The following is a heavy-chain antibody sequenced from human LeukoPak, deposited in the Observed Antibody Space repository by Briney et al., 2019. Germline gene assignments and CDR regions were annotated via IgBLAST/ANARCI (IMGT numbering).Heavy chain of an antibody. V-gene: IGHV4-34*01. CDR2: INHSGST. Sequence: SETLSLTCAVYGGSFSGYYWSWIRQPPGKGLEWIGEINHSGSTNYNPSLKSRVTISVDTSKNQFSLKLSSVTAADTAVYYCARGVLLWFGTNNWFDPWGRGTLVTVSS. J-gene: IGHJ5*02. D-gene: IGHD3-10*01. CDR1: GGSFSGYY. CDR3: ARGVLLWFGTNNWFDP.